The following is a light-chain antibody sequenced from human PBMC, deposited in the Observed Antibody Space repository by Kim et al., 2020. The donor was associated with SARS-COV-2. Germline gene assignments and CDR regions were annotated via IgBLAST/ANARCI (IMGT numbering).Light chain of an antibody. J-gene: IGKJ1*01. CDR3: IQALQTQ. CDR2: LGS. CDR1: QSLLHSNGYNY. V-gene: IGKV2-28*01. Sequence: DIVMTQSPLSLPVTPGEPASISCRSSQSLLHSNGYNYLDWYLQKPGQSPQLLIYLGSNRASGVPDRFSGSGSGTDFTLKISRVESEDVGVYYCIQALQTQFGEGTKVDIK.